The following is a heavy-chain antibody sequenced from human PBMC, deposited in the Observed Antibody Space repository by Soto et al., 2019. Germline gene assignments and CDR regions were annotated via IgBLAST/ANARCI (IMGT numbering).Heavy chain of an antibody. D-gene: IGHD6-19*01. CDR1: GDSSSISTYS. V-gene: IGHV4-30-2*01. J-gene: IGHJ5*02. Sequence: PSETLSLTCNMSGDSSSISTYSWSWIRQPPGRALQWIGFIYQSGVTSYNPSLASRVSISLDRSNNQCSLKLKSVTAADTAVYFCAGMPYTSGLRFDPWGPGTLVTVSS. CDR3: AGMPYTSGLRFDP. CDR2: IYQSGVT.